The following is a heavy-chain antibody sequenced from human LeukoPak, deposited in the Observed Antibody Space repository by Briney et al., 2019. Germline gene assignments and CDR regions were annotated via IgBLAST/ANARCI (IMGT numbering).Heavy chain of an antibody. V-gene: IGHV3-7*01. Sequence: GGSLRLSCAASGFTFSSYWMSWVRQAPGKGLEWVANIKQGGSEKYYVDSVKGRFTISRDNAKNSLYLQMNSLRAEDTAVYYCAREYSSGWYGYWGQGTLVTVSS. D-gene: IGHD6-19*01. CDR1: GFTFSSYW. J-gene: IGHJ4*02. CDR2: IKQGGSEK. CDR3: AREYSSGWYGY.